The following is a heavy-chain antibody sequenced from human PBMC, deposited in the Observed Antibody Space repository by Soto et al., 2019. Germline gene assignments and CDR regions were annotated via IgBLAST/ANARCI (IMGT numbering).Heavy chain of an antibody. D-gene: IGHD3-3*01. CDR2: ISAYNGNT. V-gene: IGHV1-18*01. CDR1: GYTFTSYG. CDR3: ARDKLRFLEWLFDY. Sequence: ASVKVSCKASGYTFTSYGISWVRQAPGQGLEWMGWISAYNGNTNYAQKLQGRVTMTTDTSTSTAYMELRSLRSDDTAVYYCARDKLRFLEWLFDYWGQGTLVTVSS. J-gene: IGHJ4*02.